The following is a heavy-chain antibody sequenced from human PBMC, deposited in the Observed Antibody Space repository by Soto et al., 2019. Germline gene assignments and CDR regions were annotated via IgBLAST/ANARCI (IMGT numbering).Heavy chain of an antibody. CDR3: AKSATVPAAIAY. CDR2: INAYNGNT. D-gene: IGHD2-2*02. J-gene: IGHJ4*02. V-gene: IGHV1-3*01. CDR1: GYTFTSYG. Sequence: ASVKVSCKASGYTFTSYGISWVRQAPGQRLEWMGWINAYNGNTKYSQKFQGRVTITRDTSASTAYMELSSLRSEDTAVYYCAKSATVPAAIAYWGQGTLVTVSS.